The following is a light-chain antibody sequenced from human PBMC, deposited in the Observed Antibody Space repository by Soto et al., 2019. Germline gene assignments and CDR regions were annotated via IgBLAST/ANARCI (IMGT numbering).Light chain of an antibody. V-gene: IGLV3-21*02. Sequence: SDELNQPPSVSVDPGQTAKMPGGGNNIGTKSVHWYEQKPGQAPVLVVYAHSDRPSGIPERFSGSVSGNTSTLTIISVEAGDEADYYCQLWDSRTDHWVFGGGTKVTVL. CDR2: AHS. J-gene: IGLJ3*02. CDR3: QLWDSRTDHWV. CDR1: NIGTKS.